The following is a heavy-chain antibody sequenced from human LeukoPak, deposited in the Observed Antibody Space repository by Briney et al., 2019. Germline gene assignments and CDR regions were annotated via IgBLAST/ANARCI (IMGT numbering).Heavy chain of an antibody. CDR2: INHSGST. V-gene: IGHV4-34*01. J-gene: IGHJ4*02. D-gene: IGHD3-10*01. Sequence: SETLSLTCAVYGGSFSGYYWSWIRQPPGKGLEWIGEINHSGSTNYNPSLKSRVTISVDTSKNQFSLKLSSVTAADTAVYYCASFSYGSGSFDYWGQGTLVTVSS. CDR1: GGSFSGYY. CDR3: ASFSYGSGSFDY.